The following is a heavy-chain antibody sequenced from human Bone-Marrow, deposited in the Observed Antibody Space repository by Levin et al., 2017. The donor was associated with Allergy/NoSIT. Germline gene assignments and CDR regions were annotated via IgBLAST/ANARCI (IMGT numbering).Heavy chain of an antibody. CDR1: GYTFTGFY. CDR3: ARDSPDYMRSFDV. Sequence: ASVKVSCKASGYTFTGFYVHWVRQAPGQRLEWMGWIDPRSGGTKYAQKFQGRLSMSRDTAITTAYMDLSSLRSDDTAVYYCARDSPDYMRSFDVWGQGTMVTVSS. V-gene: IGHV1-2*02. D-gene: IGHD5-12*01. CDR2: IDPRSGGT. J-gene: IGHJ3*01.